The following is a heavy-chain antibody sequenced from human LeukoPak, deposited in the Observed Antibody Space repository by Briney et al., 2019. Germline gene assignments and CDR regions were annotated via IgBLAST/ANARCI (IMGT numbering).Heavy chain of an antibody. CDR1: GFTFSSYS. J-gene: IGHJ4*02. CDR2: ISSSSSYI. CDR3: ARERYYYDSSGSAVDY. V-gene: IGHV3-21*01. D-gene: IGHD3-22*01. Sequence: GGSLRLSCAASGFTFSSYSMNWVRQAPGKGLEWVSSISSSSSYIYYADSVKGRFTTSRDNAKNSLYLQMNSLRAEDTAVYYCARERYYYDSSGSAVDYWGQGTLVTVSS.